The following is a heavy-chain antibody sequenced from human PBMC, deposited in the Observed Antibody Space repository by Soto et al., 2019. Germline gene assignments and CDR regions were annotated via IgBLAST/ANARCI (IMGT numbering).Heavy chain of an antibody. Sequence: GGSLRLSCTASGFTLSNSWMSGVRQAPGKGLELVATIKQDGTEQHYVDSVRGRFTVSRDNAKNSLYLQMDSLRVEDTAVYRCTRKVYYRRLPNGTFDYWGQGTLVTVFS. J-gene: IGHJ4*02. D-gene: IGHD3-16*01. CDR2: IKQDGTEQ. CDR1: GFTLSNSW. V-gene: IGHV3-7*03. CDR3: TRKVYYRRLPNGTFDY.